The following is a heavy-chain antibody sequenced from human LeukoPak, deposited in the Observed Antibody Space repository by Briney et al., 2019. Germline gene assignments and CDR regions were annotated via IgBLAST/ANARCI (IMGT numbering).Heavy chain of an antibody. D-gene: IGHD1-26*01. Sequence: GGSLRLSCSASGLTLSGYWMHWVRQIPGKGLVWVSRIDSDGSGTSYADSVKGRFTISRDNAKNSLYLQMNSLRAEDTAVYYCARDLEGATDYWGQGTLVTVSS. CDR2: IDSDGSGT. V-gene: IGHV3-74*01. CDR1: GLTLSGYW. CDR3: ARDLEGATDY. J-gene: IGHJ4*02.